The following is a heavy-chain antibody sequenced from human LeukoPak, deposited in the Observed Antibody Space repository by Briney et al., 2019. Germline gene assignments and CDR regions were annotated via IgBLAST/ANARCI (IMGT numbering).Heavy chain of an antibody. CDR3: ASDSPGYSSGSYFTY. CDR1: GFVFRTYW. Sequence: RSGGSLRLSCAASGFVFRTYWMSWVRQAPGQGLEWVANIKQDGSEKYYVDSVKGRFTISRDNAKNSLYLQMNSLRDEDTAVYYCASDSPGYSSGSYFTYWGQGTLVTVSS. D-gene: IGHD2-15*01. V-gene: IGHV3-7*03. J-gene: IGHJ4*02. CDR2: IKQDGSEK.